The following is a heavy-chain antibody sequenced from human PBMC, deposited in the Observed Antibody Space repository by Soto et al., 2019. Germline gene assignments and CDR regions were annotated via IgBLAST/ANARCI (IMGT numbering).Heavy chain of an antibody. J-gene: IGHJ4*02. D-gene: IGHD4-17*01. Sequence: EVQLVESGGGLVQPGGSLKLSCTGHGFNFSGSALHWVRQPSGKGLEWVGRIRGRAKKYATSYAASVRGRFYLSRDDSKNTAFLQMNSLRDEDTGVYFCCGRGGDSLQDIWGQGTLVTVSS. V-gene: IGHV3-73*01. CDR3: CGRGGDSLQDI. CDR1: GFNFSGSA. CDR2: IRGRAKKYAT.